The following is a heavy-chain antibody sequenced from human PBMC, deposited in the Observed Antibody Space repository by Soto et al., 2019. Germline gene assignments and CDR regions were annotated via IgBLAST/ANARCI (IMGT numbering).Heavy chain of an antibody. CDR1: GYTFTSYA. D-gene: IGHD2-15*01. J-gene: IGHJ4*02. CDR2: INAGNGNT. CDR3: ARGYFSGGSCYWRGRFDY. V-gene: IGHV1-3*01. Sequence: GASVKVSCKASGYTFTSYAMHWVRQAPGQRLEWMGWINAGNGNTKYSQKFKGRVTITRDTSASTAYMELSSLRSEDTAVYYCARGYFSGGSCYWRGRFDYLGQGTLVTVSS.